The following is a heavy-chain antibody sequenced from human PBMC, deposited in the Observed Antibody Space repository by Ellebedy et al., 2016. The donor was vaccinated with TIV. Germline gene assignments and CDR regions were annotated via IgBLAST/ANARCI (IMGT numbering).Heavy chain of an antibody. CDR3: TRDKYSGSFVGRLYPGNY. CDR1: GYVFTGYS. CDR2: INPNSGGT. J-gene: IGHJ4*02. D-gene: IGHD1-26*01. Sequence: ASVKVSCKASGYVFTGYSIHWVRQAPGQGLEWMGWINPNSGGTNYAQKFQGRVTMTRDTSISTAYMELSRLRSDDTAVYFCTRDKYSGSFVGRLYPGNYWGQGTLVTVSS. V-gene: IGHV1-2*02.